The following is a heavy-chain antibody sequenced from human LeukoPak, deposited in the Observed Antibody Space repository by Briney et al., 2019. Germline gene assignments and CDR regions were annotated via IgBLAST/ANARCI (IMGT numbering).Heavy chain of an antibody. CDR1: GGSFSGYY. D-gene: IGHD6-6*01. CDR3: ARSSSSSAQFDY. CDR2: INHSGST. Sequence: SETLSLTCAVYGGSFSGYYWSWIRQPPGKGLEWIGEINHSGSTNYNPSLKSRVTISVDTSKNQFSLRLSSVTAADTAVYYCARSSSSSAQFDYWGQGTLVTVSS. V-gene: IGHV4-34*01. J-gene: IGHJ4*02.